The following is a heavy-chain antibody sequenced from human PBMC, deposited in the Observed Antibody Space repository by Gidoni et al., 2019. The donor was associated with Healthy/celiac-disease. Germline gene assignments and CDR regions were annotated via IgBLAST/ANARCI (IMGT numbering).Heavy chain of an antibody. CDR2: INHSGST. Sequence: QVQLQQWGAGLLKPSETLSLTCAVYGGSFSGYYWSWIRQPPGKGLEWIGEINHSGSTNYNPTLKRRVTISVDTSKNQFSLKLSSVTAADTAVYYCARVSYGERTRPVDYWGQGTLVTVSS. CDR3: ARVSYGERTRPVDY. V-gene: IGHV4-34*01. CDR1: GGSFSGYY. D-gene: IGHD4-17*01. J-gene: IGHJ4*02.